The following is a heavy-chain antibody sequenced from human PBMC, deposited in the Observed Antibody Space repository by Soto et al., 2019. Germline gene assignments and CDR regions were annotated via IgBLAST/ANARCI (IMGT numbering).Heavy chain of an antibody. CDR1: GFTFSSYD. J-gene: IGHJ3*02. Sequence: PGGSLRLSCAASGFTFSSYDMHWVRQATGKGLEWVSAIGTAGDPYYPGSVKGRFTISRENAKNSLYLQMNSLRAGDTAVYYCARGPGYCSSTSCQGVGAFDIWGQGTMVTVSS. V-gene: IGHV3-13*05. CDR3: ARGPGYCSSTSCQGVGAFDI. D-gene: IGHD2-2*01. CDR2: IGTAGDP.